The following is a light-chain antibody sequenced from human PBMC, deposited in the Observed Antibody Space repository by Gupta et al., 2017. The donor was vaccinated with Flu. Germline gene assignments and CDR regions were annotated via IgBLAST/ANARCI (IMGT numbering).Light chain of an antibody. CDR1: QSVDTN. CDR2: AAS. Sequence: EMMMTQSPATLSVSPGERATLSCTTSQSVDTNLAWFRQRPGQAPRLLIYAASTRATGIPPRFSASGSGTEFTLTISSLQSGDFGIYYCQHYDDWSPITFGPGTRVDMK. J-gene: IGKJ3*01. CDR3: QHYDDWSPIT. V-gene: IGKV3D-15*01.